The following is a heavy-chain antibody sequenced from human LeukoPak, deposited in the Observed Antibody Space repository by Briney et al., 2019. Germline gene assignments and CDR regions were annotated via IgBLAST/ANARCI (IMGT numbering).Heavy chain of an antibody. CDR1: GFNFHDHA. Sequence: PXGSLRLSCAASGFNFHDHAMGWLRQVXGKGPEWVSTIHWNVDITTYADSVKGRFTISRDNAKSSLYLQMNSLRAEETAFYYCARDRVAMAGKAYFDYWGQGTLVTVSS. D-gene: IGHD6-19*01. CDR3: ARDRVAMAGKAYFDY. CDR2: IHWNVDIT. J-gene: IGHJ4*02. V-gene: IGHV3-20*04.